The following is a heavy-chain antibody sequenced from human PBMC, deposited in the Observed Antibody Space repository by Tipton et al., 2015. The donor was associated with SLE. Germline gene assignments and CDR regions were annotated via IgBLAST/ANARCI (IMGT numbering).Heavy chain of an antibody. D-gene: IGHD3-3*01. J-gene: IGHJ4*02. Sequence: TLSLTCTVSGGSISSYYWAWIRQPAGKGLEWIGRIYTGGYTKYNPSFENRVTVDTSKNHFSLILTSVTAADTAVYHCARAYYTFDYWGQGALVTVSS. CDR3: ARAYYTFDY. V-gene: IGHV4-4*07. CDR1: GGSISSYY. CDR2: IYTGGYT.